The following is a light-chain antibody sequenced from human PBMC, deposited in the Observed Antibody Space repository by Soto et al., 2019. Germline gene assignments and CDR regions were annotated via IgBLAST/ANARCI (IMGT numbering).Light chain of an antibody. CDR2: SDN. CDR3: ATWDDSLKGV. J-gene: IGLJ3*02. V-gene: IGLV1-44*01. Sequence: QSVLTQPLSASGTPGQRVTISCSGGSSNIGRNTVNWYQQLPGTAPKLLIFSDNQRPSGVPDRFSGSKSGTSASLAISGLQSADEADYYCATWDDSLKGVFGGGTKLTVL. CDR1: SSNIGRNT.